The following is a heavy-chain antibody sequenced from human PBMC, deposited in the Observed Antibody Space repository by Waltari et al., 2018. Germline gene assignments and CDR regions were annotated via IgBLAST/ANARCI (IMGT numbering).Heavy chain of an antibody. CDR3: ARAPRSTPYYYYGMDV. V-gene: IGHV3-30-3*01. D-gene: IGHD2-15*01. J-gene: IGHJ6*02. Sequence: QVQLVESGGGVVQPGRSLRLSCAASGFTFSSYAMHWVRQAPGKGLEWVAVISYDGSNKYYADSVKGRFTISRDNSKNTLYLQMNSLRAEDTAVYYCARAPRSTPYYYYGMDVWGQGTTVTVSS. CDR2: ISYDGSNK. CDR1: GFTFSSYA.